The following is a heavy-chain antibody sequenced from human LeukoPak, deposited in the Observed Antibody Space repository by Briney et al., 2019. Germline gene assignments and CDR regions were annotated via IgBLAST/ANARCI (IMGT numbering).Heavy chain of an antibody. D-gene: IGHD5-12*01. Sequence: GGSLRLSCVASGFGFSNYAMSWDRQAPGKGLEWVSLIVASSGSTFYADSVKGRFTISRDKSKNTLYLQMSSLRAEDTAVYYCAKGGYDYVEIGYFDYWGQGALVTVSS. CDR3: AKGGYDYVEIGYFDY. CDR2: IVASSGST. CDR1: GFGFSNYA. V-gene: IGHV3-23*01. J-gene: IGHJ4*02.